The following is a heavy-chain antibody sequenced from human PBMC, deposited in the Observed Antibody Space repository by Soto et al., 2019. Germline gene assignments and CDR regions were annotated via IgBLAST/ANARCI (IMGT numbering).Heavy chain of an antibody. CDR1: GFTFSDYY. CDR2: ISSSSSYT. Sequence: XGSLRLSCSAAGFTFSDYYMSWIRQAPGKGLEWVSYISSSSSYTNYADSVKGRFTISRDNAKNPLYLQMNSLRAEDTAVYYCARDGVYYYDSSGYFAFDIWGQGTMVTVSS. CDR3: ARDGVYYYDSSGYFAFDI. J-gene: IGHJ3*02. V-gene: IGHV3-11*06. D-gene: IGHD3-22*01.